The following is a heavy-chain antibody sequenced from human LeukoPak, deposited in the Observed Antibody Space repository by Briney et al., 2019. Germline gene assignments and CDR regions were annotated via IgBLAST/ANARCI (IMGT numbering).Heavy chain of an antibody. V-gene: IGHV1-2*02. CDR3: ARGRFGEWDNWFDP. Sequence: VASVKVSCKASGYTFTGYYMHWVRQAPGQGLEWMGWINPNSGATNYAQKFQGRVTMTRDTSISTAYMELSRLTSDDTAVYFCARGRFGEWDNWFDPWGQGTLVTVSS. CDR1: GYTFTGYY. D-gene: IGHD3-10*01. J-gene: IGHJ5*02. CDR2: INPNSGAT.